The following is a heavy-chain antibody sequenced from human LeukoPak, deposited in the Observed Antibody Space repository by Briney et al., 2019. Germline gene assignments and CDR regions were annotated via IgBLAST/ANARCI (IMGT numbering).Heavy chain of an antibody. V-gene: IGHV4-39*07. CDR2: IYYSGST. D-gene: IGHD5-18*01. Sequence: PSETLSLTCTVSGGSISSSSYYWGWIRQPPGKGLEWIGSIYYSGSTYYNPSLKSRVTISVDTSKNQFSLKLSSVTAADTAVYYCARVLEDTAMVFDYWGQGTLVTVSS. CDR3: ARVLEDTAMVFDY. CDR1: GGSISSSSYY. J-gene: IGHJ4*02.